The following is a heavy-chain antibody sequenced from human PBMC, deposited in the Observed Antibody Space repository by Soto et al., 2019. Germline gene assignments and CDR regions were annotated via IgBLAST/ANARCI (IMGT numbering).Heavy chain of an antibody. V-gene: IGHV3-11*06. CDR3: ARDQPGYSYGYGLGY. CDR1: GFTFSDYY. J-gene: IGHJ4*02. Sequence: GGSLRLSCAASGFTFSDYYMSWIRQAPGKGLEWVSYISSSSSYIYYADSVKGRFTISRDNAKNSLYLQMNSLRAEDTAVYYCARDQPGYSYGYGLGYWGQGTLVTVSS. CDR2: ISSSSSYI. D-gene: IGHD5-18*01.